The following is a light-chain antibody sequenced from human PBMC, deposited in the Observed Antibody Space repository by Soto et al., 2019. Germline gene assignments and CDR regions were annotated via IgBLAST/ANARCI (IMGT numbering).Light chain of an antibody. CDR2: EVS. CDR1: SSDVGLYNY. J-gene: IGLJ1*01. Sequence: QSALTQPASVSGSPGQSITISCTGTSSDVGLYNYVSWYQQYPGKAPKLMIFEVSNRPSGVSNRFSASKSGNTASLTISGLKAEDEADYYCISYTTSSTSYVFGTGTKVTVL. V-gene: IGLV2-14*01. CDR3: ISYTTSSTSYV.